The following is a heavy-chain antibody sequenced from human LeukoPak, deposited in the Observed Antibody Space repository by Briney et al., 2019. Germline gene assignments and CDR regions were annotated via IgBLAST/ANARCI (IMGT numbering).Heavy chain of an antibody. J-gene: IGHJ4*02. CDR1: GFMFSSYG. CDR2: ISSSSSTK. V-gene: IGHV3-48*01. CDR3: ARDPDF. Sequence: GGSLRLSCAASGFMFSSYGMNWVRQAPGKELEWVSYISSSSSTKYYADSVKGRFIISRDNAKNSLYLQMNSLRAEDTAVYFCARDPDFWGQGTLVTVSS.